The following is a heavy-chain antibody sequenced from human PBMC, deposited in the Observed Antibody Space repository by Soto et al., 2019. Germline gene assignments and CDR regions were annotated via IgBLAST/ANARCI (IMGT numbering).Heavy chain of an antibody. V-gene: IGHV3-23*01. CDR2: ISGSGGDT. CDR3: AKDRFGIVGPVDY. J-gene: IGHJ4*02. Sequence: GGSLRLSCAASGFTVSSYAVSWVRQPPGKGLEWVACISGSGGDTFYADSVKGRFTISRDNSKKTLSLNMNSLRVDDTAVYLCAKDRFGIVGPVDYWGQGTLVTVSX. CDR1: GFTVSSYA. D-gene: IGHD1-26*01.